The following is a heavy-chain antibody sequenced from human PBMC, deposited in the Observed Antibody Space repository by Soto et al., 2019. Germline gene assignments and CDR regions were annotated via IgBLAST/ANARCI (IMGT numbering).Heavy chain of an antibody. CDR1: GDVFGSDY. CDR3: AKGYVTGPLPNHHYYGMDV. D-gene: IGHD2-15*01. J-gene: IGHJ6*02. V-gene: IGHV1-46*01. CDR2: INPGGDIT. Sequence: QLQLVQSGPEARKPGASVKISCTASGDVFGSDYVYCVRQPPGQGREWVGMINPGGDITTYAPKIKGRVTMTRDGSTSKVYMELNSRTSGDTGIYFCAKGYVTGPLPNHHYYGMDVWGQGTAVTVSS.